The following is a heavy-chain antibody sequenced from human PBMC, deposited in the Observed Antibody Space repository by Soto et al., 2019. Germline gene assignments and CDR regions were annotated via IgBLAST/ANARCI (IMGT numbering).Heavy chain of an antibody. CDR3: ASHRGGWREDY. CDR2: INSDGDDI. D-gene: IGHD6-19*01. CDR1: GFSLINYW. J-gene: IGHJ4*02. Sequence: EVQLVESGGGLVQPGGSLRLSCAASGFSLINYWMHWVRQVPGKGLVWVSRINSDGDDILYADSVKGRFTMSRDNDKSTLYLQMNSLRAEDTAVYYCASHRGGWREDYWGQGTLVTVSS. V-gene: IGHV3-74*03.